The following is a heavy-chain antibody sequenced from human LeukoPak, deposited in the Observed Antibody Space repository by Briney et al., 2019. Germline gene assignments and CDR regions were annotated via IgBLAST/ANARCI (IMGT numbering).Heavy chain of an antibody. CDR2: ISSSSSTI. Sequence: QPGGSRRLSCAASGFTFSSYSMNWVRQAPGKGLEWVSHISSSSSTIYYADSVKGRFTISRDNAKNSLYLQMNSLRAEDTAVYYCARLPVVPAAIIYYYYYYMDVWGKGTTATVSS. J-gene: IGHJ6*03. D-gene: IGHD2-2*01. CDR1: GFTFSSYS. CDR3: ARLPVVPAAIIYYYYYYMDV. V-gene: IGHV3-48*01.